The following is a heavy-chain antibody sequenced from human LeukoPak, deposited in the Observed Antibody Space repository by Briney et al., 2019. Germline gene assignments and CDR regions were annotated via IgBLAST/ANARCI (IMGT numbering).Heavy chain of an antibody. CDR3: ARKAHCGGDCYSFDY. Sequence: SETLSLTCAVYGGSFSGYYWSWIRQPPGKGLEWIGEINHSGSTNYNPSLKSRVTISVDTSKNQFSLKLSSVTAADTAVYYCARKAHCGGDCYSFDYWGQGTLVTVSS. J-gene: IGHJ4*02. CDR1: GGSFSGYY. CDR2: INHSGST. V-gene: IGHV4-34*01. D-gene: IGHD2-21*02.